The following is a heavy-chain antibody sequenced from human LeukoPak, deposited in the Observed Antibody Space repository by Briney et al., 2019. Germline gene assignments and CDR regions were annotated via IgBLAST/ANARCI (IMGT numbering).Heavy chain of an antibody. Sequence: SETLSLTCAVYGGSFSGYYWSWIRQPPGKGLEWIGEINHSGSTNYNPSLKSRVTISVDTSKSQFSLKLSSVTAADTAVYYCARDRSAYYYGSGSYRGRGSYYMDVWGKGTTVTVSS. V-gene: IGHV4-34*01. D-gene: IGHD3-10*01. CDR2: INHSGST. J-gene: IGHJ6*03. CDR1: GGSFSGYY. CDR3: ARDRSAYYYGSGSYRGRGSYYMDV.